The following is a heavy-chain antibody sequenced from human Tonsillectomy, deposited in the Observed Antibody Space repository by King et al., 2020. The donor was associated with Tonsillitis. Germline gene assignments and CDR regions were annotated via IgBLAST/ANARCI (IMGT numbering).Heavy chain of an antibody. CDR2: INPNSGGT. Sequence: QLVQSGAEVKKPGASVKVSCKASGYTFTGYYMHWVRQAPGQGLEWMGWINPNSGGTNYAQKFQGRVPMTRDTSISTAYMELSRLRSDDTAVYYCARGKGSVANYYYYYMDVWGKGTTVTVSS. J-gene: IGHJ6*03. V-gene: IGHV1-2*02. D-gene: IGHD2-15*01. CDR1: GYTFTGYY. CDR3: ARGKGSVANYYYYYMDV.